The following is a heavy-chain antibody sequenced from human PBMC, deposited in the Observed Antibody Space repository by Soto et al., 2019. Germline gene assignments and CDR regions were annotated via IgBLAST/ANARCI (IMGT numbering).Heavy chain of an antibody. V-gene: IGHV3-33*01. J-gene: IGHJ5*02. CDR1: GFTFSSYG. CDR2: IWYDGSNK. Sequence: PGWSLRLSCAASGFTFSSYGMHWVRQAPGKGLEWVAFIWYDGSNKYYADSVKGRFTISRDNSKNTLYLQMNSLRAEDTAVYYCARDLMEGKNWFEPWGEGTLVTVSS. D-gene: IGHD3-10*01. CDR3: ARDLMEGKNWFEP.